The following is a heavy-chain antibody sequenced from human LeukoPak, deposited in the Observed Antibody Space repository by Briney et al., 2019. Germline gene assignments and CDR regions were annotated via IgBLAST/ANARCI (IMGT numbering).Heavy chain of an antibody. V-gene: IGHV1-69*13. D-gene: IGHD3-3*01. Sequence: ASVKVSCKASGGTFSSYAISWVRQAPGQGLEWMGGIIPIFGTANYAQKFQGRVTITADESTSTAYMELSSLRSEDTAVYYCARLIRAFWSPSDWFDPWGQGTLVTASS. CDR3: ARLIRAFWSPSDWFDP. J-gene: IGHJ5*02. CDR1: GGTFSSYA. CDR2: IIPIFGTA.